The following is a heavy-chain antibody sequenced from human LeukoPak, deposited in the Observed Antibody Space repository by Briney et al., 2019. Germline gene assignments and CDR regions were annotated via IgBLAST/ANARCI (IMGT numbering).Heavy chain of an antibody. CDR3: ARDNSHSRIYSTRGNAFDI. V-gene: IGHV3-7*01. CDR1: GFTFSSYW. D-gene: IGHD6-13*01. J-gene: IGHJ3*02. CDR2: IKQDGSEK. Sequence: PGGSLRLSCAASGFTFSSYWMSWVRQAPGKGLEWVANIKQDGSEKYYVDSVKGRFTISRDNAKNSLYLQMNSLRVEDTAVYYCARDNSHSRIYSTRGNAFDIWGQGTMVTVSS.